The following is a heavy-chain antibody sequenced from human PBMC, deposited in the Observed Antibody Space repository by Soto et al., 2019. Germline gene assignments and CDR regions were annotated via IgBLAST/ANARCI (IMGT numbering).Heavy chain of an antibody. D-gene: IGHD5-18*01. CDR1: GGTFSNYA. CDR2: IIPLFSTA. V-gene: IGHV1-69*01. J-gene: IGHJ6*02. Sequence: QVQLVQSGAEVRKPGSSVKVSCKASGGTFSNYALSWVRQAPGQGLEWMGGIIPLFSTANYAQKFQGTASIIADESTSTAYRELSSLRSEDTALYYCAGASVDTAMLTLDYCYCHYGMDVWGQGTTVTVAS. CDR3: AGASVDTAMLTLDYCYCHYGMDV.